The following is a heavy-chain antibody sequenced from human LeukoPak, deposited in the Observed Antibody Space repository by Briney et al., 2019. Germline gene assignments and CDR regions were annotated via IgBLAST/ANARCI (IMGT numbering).Heavy chain of an antibody. V-gene: IGHV4-31*03. CDR1: GGSISGGGYY. J-gene: IGHJ3*02. Sequence: SQTLSLTCTVSGGSISGGGYYWSWIRQHPGKGLEWIGYIYYSGSTNYNPSLKSRVTISVDTSKNQFSLKLSSVTAEDTAVYYCARGGDSSGPALDAFDIWGQGTMVTVSS. D-gene: IGHD3-22*01. CDR2: IYYSGST. CDR3: ARGGDSSGPALDAFDI.